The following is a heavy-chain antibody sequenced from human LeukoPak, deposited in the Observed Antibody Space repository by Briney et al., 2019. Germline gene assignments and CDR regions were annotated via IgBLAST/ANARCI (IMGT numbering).Heavy chain of an antibody. CDR3: TRGGCGELYHFDY. V-gene: IGHV1-69*06. Sequence: ASVKVCCRASGNSFNKYAITWVRQAPGHGLEWMGEFIPIFGTAKYAKKFHGRVTITADKSTSTAYMDLNSLRYEDTAVYYCTRGGCGELYHFDYWGQGTLVTVSS. D-gene: IGHD3-10*01. CDR2: FIPIFGTA. J-gene: IGHJ4*02. CDR1: GNSFNKYA.